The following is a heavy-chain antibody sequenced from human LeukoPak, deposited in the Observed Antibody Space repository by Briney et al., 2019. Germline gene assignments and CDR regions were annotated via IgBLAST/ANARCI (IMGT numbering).Heavy chain of an antibody. CDR2: ISYDGSTQ. CDR1: GFTFTTYT. CDR3: AKCRANGDYLPRDC. D-gene: IGHD4-17*01. V-gene: IGHV3-30*18. J-gene: IGHJ4*01. Sequence: GGSLRLSCAASGFTFTTYTMHWVRQAPGKGLEWVALISYDGSTQYYADSMKGRFTISRDNSKNTLYLQMNSLRADDTALYYFAKCRANGDYLPRDCWGHGTLVSVSS.